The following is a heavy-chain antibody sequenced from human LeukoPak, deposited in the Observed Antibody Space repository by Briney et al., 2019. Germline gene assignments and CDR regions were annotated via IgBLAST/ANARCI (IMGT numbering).Heavy chain of an antibody. Sequence: PGGSLRLSCAASGFTFSSYAMSWVRQAPGKGLEWVSAISGSGGSTCYADSVKGRFTISRDNSKNTLYLQMNSLRAEDTAVYYCAKRWGIVVVPAARKGDYFDYWGQGTLVTVSS. CDR1: GFTFSSYA. CDR3: AKRWGIVVVPAARKGDYFDY. CDR2: ISGSGGST. V-gene: IGHV3-23*01. J-gene: IGHJ4*02. D-gene: IGHD2-2*01.